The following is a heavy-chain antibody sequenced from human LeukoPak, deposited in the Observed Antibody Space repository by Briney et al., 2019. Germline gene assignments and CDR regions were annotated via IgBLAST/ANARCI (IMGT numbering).Heavy chain of an antibody. CDR3: ARDSIAVAGEGFDY. Sequence: SETLSLTCAVYGGSFSGYYWSWIRQPPGKGLEWIGEINHSGSTNYNPSLKSRVTISVDTSRNQFSLKLSSVTAADTAVYYCARDSIAVAGEGFDYWGQGTLVTVSS. J-gene: IGHJ4*02. CDR1: GGSFSGYY. D-gene: IGHD6-19*01. V-gene: IGHV4-34*01. CDR2: INHSGST.